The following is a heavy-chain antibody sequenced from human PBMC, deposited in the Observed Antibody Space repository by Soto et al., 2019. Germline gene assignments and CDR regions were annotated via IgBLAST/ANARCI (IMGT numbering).Heavy chain of an antibody. CDR2: IIPISGTT. V-gene: IGHV1-69*13. D-gene: IGHD2-15*01. Sequence: ASVKVSCKASGGTFSTHAIIWVRQAPGHGLEWMGGIIPISGTTYYTQTFQGRVTITADEPTSTAFMELSSLKSEDTAVFYCARGYCSGGNCYSGMDVWGQGTMVTVSS. CDR1: GGTFSTHA. CDR3: ARGYCSGGNCYSGMDV. J-gene: IGHJ6*02.